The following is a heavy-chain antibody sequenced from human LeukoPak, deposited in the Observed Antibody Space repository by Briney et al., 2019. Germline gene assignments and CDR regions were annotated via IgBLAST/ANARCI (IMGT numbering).Heavy chain of an antibody. V-gene: IGHV3-23*01. CDR1: GFTFSSSA. Sequence: GGSLRLSCAASGFTFSSSAMSWVRQAPGKGLEWVSAISNNGGYTYYADSVQGRFTISRDNSKSTLCPQMNSLRAEDTAVYYSAKQLGYCSDGSCYFPYWGQGTLVTVSS. CDR3: AKQLGYCSDGSCYFPY. J-gene: IGHJ4*02. CDR2: ISNNGGYT. D-gene: IGHD2-15*01.